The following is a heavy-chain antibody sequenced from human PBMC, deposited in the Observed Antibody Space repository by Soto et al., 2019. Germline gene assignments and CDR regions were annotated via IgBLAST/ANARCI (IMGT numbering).Heavy chain of an antibody. CDR3: ARDSDYYGVDV. V-gene: IGHV3-53*01. CDR1: GFTVSSNY. CDR2: IYSGGST. J-gene: IGHJ6*02. Sequence: EVQLVESGGGLIQPGGSLRLSCAASGFTVSSNYMSWVRQAPGKGLEWVSVIYSGGSTYYADSVKGRFTFSRDKSKNTLYLQMCSLRAEDTAVYYCARDSDYYGVDVWGQGTTVTVSS.